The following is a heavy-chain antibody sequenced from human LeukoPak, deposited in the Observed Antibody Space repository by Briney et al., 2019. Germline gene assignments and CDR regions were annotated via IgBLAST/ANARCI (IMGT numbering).Heavy chain of an antibody. J-gene: IGHJ6*03. CDR1: GFTFSSYE. Sequence: PGGPLRLSCAASGFTFSSYEMNWVRQAPGKGLEWVSYISSSGSTIYYADSVKGRFTISRDNAKNSLYLQMNSLRGDDTAVYYCAKSYSYYHMDDWGKGTSVTVSS. CDR2: ISSSGSTI. V-gene: IGHV3-48*03. CDR3: AKSYSYYHMDD.